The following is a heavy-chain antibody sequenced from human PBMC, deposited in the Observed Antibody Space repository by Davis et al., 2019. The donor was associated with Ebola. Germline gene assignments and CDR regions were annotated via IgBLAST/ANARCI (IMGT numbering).Heavy chain of an antibody. CDR3: ARGMLEAAGRLGDY. CDR2: INRDGSTT. CDR1: GFTFSSYW. V-gene: IGHV3-74*03. Sequence: HTGGSLRLSCAASGFTFSSYWMHWVRQAPGKGLVWVSCINRDGSTTTYADSVKGRFTISRDTAKNSLHLQMNSLRDEDTAVYYCARGMLEAAGRLGDYWGQGTLVTVSS. J-gene: IGHJ4*02. D-gene: IGHD6-13*01.